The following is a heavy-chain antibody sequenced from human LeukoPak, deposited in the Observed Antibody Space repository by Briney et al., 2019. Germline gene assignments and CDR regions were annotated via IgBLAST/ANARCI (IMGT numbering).Heavy chain of an antibody. CDR2: ISYDGSNK. CDR3: ARDTLDYYDSSGYPLDMDV. CDR1: GFTFSSYA. D-gene: IGHD3-22*01. Sequence: GGSLRLSCAASGFTFSSYAMHWVRQAPGKGLEWVAVISYDGSNKYYADSVKGRFTISRDNSKDTLYLQMNSLRAEDTAVYYCARDTLDYYDSSGYPLDMDVWGKGTTVTVSS. J-gene: IGHJ6*03. V-gene: IGHV3-30*04.